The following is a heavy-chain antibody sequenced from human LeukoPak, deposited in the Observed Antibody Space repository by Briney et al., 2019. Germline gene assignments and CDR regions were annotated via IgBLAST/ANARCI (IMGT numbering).Heavy chain of an antibody. Sequence: PGGSLRLSCAASGFTFSSYSMNWVRQAPGKGLEWVSSISSSSSYIYYADSVKGRFTISRDNSKNTLYLQMNSLRAEDTAVYYCAKDLGYSSSWYRDDAFDIWGQGTMVTVSS. CDR3: AKDLGYSSSWYRDDAFDI. D-gene: IGHD6-13*01. CDR1: GFTFSSYS. V-gene: IGHV3-21*04. J-gene: IGHJ3*02. CDR2: ISSSSSYI.